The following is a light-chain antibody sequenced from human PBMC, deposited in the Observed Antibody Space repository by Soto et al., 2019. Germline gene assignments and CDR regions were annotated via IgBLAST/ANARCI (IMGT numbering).Light chain of an antibody. Sequence: DIQMNQSPSSLTPSVGDRVTITCQASQDISNYLNWYQQKPGKAPKLLIYDASNLETGVPSRFSGSGSGTDFTFTISSLQPEDIATYYCQQYDNLPLTFGGGTNVDI. CDR1: QDISNY. CDR3: QQYDNLPLT. J-gene: IGKJ4*01. CDR2: DAS. V-gene: IGKV1-33*01.